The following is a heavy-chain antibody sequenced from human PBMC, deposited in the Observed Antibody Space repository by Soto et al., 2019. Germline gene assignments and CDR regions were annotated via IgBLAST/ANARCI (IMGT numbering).Heavy chain of an antibody. CDR3: ASPRYCTNGVCYGRLFDY. V-gene: IGHV1-2*02. CDR1: GYTFTGYY. Sequence: ASVKVSCKASGYTFTGYYMHWVRQAPGQGLEWMGWINPNSGGTNYAQKFQGRVTMTRDTSISTAYMELSRLRSDDTAVYYCASPRYCTNGVCYGRLFDYWGQGTLVTVSS. J-gene: IGHJ4*02. D-gene: IGHD2-8*01. CDR2: INPNSGGT.